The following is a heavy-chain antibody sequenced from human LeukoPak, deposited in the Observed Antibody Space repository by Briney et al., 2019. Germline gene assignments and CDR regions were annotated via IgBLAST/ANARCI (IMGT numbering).Heavy chain of an antibody. CDR3: ARNKYSSSCLSY. D-gene: IGHD6-13*01. CDR2: INHSGST. V-gene: IGHV4-34*01. CDR1: GGSFSGYY. J-gene: IGHJ4*02. Sequence: SXTLXLTCAVYGGSFSGYYWSWIRQPPGKGLEWIGEINHSGSTNYNPSLKSRVTISVDTSKNQFSLKLSSVTAADTAVYYCARNKYSSSCLSYWGQGTLVTVSS.